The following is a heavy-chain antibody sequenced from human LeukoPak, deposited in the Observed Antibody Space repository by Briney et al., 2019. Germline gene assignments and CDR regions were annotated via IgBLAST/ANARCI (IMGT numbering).Heavy chain of an antibody. Sequence: GGSLRLSCAASGFTFSSYWMSWVHQAPGKGLEWVANIKQDGSEKYYVDSVKGRFTISRDNAKNSLYLQMNSLRAEDTAVYYCARISYYYDSSGYYGSRFDYWGQGTLVTVSS. CDR1: GFTFSSYW. CDR2: IKQDGSEK. CDR3: ARISYYYDSSGYYGSRFDY. J-gene: IGHJ4*02. V-gene: IGHV3-7*01. D-gene: IGHD3-22*01.